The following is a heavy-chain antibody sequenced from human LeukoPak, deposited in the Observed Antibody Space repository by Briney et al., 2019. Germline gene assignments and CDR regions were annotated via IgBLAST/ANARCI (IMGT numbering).Heavy chain of an antibody. V-gene: IGHV3-33*01. CDR2: IWYDGSNK. D-gene: IGHD6-13*01. J-gene: IGHJ3*02. Sequence: GGSLRLSCAASGFTFSSYGMHWVRQAPGKGLEWVAVIWYDGSNKYYADSVKGRFTISRDNSKNTLYLQMNSLRAEDTAVYYCARDRIWWSSRSDAFDIWGQGTMVTVSS. CDR1: GFTFSSYG. CDR3: ARDRIWWSSRSDAFDI.